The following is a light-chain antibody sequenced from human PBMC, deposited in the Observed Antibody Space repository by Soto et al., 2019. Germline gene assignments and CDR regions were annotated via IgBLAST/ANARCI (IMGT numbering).Light chain of an antibody. J-gene: IGKJ5*01. V-gene: IGKV1-5*01. CDR1: QSISSW. CDR3: QQYNDYIT. CDR2: AAS. Sequence: DIKMTQSPSTLSASVGDRVTITCRASQSISSWLAWYQQKPGKAPKLLIYAASTLENGVPTRFSGTGSETEFTLTVSSLQPDDSATYYCQQYNDYITFGQGTRLEVK.